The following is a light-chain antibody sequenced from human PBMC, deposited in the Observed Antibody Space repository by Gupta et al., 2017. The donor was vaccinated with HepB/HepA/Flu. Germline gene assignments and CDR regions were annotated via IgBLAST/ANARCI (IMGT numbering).Light chain of an antibody. CDR1: SSNIGAGYD. CDR2: GNS. Sequence: GAPGQRVTISCTGTSSNIGAGYDVQWYQQFPGTAPKLLIHGNSKRPSGVPDRFSGSRSGTSASLAVTGLQAEDEAVYYCQSHDSRLKGEVFSGGTKLTVL. CDR3: QSHDSRLKGEV. V-gene: IGLV1-40*01. J-gene: IGLJ2*01.